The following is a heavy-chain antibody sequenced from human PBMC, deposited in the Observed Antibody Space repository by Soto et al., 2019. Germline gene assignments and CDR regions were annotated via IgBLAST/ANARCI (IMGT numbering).Heavy chain of an antibody. Sequence: QVQLLQSGAEVKRPGSSVKVSCEASGGTFSSLGFTWVRQAPGHGLDWMGGIIPISGRTTFAQKFQGRVTITADESTRATYMELTTLTSDDTAMYYCATRGTQGRWLEFADYWGQGTLVTVSS. CDR1: GGTFSSLG. D-gene: IGHD5-12*01. V-gene: IGHV1-69*01. CDR3: ATRGTQGRWLEFADY. J-gene: IGHJ4*02. CDR2: IIPISGRT.